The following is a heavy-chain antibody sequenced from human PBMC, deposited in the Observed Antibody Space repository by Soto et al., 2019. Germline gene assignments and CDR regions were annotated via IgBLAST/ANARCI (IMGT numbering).Heavy chain of an antibody. CDR1: GYTFARYG. Sequence: QVQLVQSGGEVKKPGASVKVSCKGSGYTFARYGVSWVRQAPVQGLEWMGWISLYNGNTNYARKVQGRVTMTADTSTSTAYMELRSLRSDDTAVYYCARVIAVAGNTHFRMDVWGQGTTVTVSS. J-gene: IGHJ6*02. D-gene: IGHD6-19*01. CDR3: ARVIAVAGNTHFRMDV. CDR2: ISLYNGNT. V-gene: IGHV1-18*01.